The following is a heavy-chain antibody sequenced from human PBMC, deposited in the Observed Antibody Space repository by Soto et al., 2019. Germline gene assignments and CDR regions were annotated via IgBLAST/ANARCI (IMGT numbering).Heavy chain of an antibody. CDR2: ISGSGGTT. V-gene: IGHV3-23*01. CDR3: ASHPGMATAFDH. J-gene: IGHJ5*02. Sequence: GGSLRLSCAASGFTFSIYAMSWVRQAPGKGLEWASAISGSGGTTYYADSVKGRFTISRDNSKNTLFLQMNSLRAEDTAVYYCASHPGMATAFDHWGQGTLVTVSS. CDR1: GFTFSIYA. D-gene: IGHD1-20*01.